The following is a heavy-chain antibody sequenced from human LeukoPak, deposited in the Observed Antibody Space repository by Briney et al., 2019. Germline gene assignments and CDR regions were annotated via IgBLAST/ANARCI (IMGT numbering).Heavy chain of an antibody. D-gene: IGHD2-15*01. CDR2: IYLGDSDT. Sequence: GESLKISCKGSGYSFPSYWIGWVRQMPGKGLECMGVIYLGDSDTRYSPSFQGQVTISADKSISTAYLQWSSLKASDTAMYYCARQHCSGGSCYPYYFDYWGQGTLVTVSS. CDR3: ARQHCSGGSCYPYYFDY. CDR1: GYSFPSYW. V-gene: IGHV5-51*01. J-gene: IGHJ4*02.